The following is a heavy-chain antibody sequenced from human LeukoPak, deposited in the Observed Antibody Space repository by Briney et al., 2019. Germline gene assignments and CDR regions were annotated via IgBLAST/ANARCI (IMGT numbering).Heavy chain of an antibody. CDR3: ARALGTVRYYHYYGMDV. CDR2: ISAYNGNT. V-gene: IGHV1-18*04. J-gene: IGHJ6*04. D-gene: IGHD4-17*01. Sequence: GASVKVSCKASGYTFTSYGISWVRQAPGQGLEWMGWISAYNGNTNYAQKLQGRVTMTTDTSTSTAYMELRSLRSDDTAVYYCARALGTVRYYHYYGMDVWGKGTTVTVSS. CDR1: GYTFTSYG.